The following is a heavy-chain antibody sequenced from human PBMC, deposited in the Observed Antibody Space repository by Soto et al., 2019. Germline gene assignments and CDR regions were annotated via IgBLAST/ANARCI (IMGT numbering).Heavy chain of an antibody. CDR1: GGSFSGYY. V-gene: IGHV4-34*01. D-gene: IGHD5-18*01. CDR2: INHSGST. Sequence: SETLSLTCAVYGGSFSGYYWSWIRQPPGKGLEWIGEINHSGSTNYNPSLKSRVTISVDTSKNQFSLKLSSVTAADTAVYYCARDSYGLFRYWGQGTLVTVSS. CDR3: ARDSYGLFRY. J-gene: IGHJ4*02.